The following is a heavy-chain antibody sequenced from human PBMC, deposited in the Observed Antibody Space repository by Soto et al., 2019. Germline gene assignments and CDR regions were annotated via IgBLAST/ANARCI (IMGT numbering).Heavy chain of an antibody. CDR3: ARRLQWQLRPLDS. J-gene: IGHJ4*02. Sequence: GGSLRLSCAASGFTFSSYSMNWVRQAPGKGLEWVSYISSSSSTIYYADSVKGRFTISRDNAKSSLYLQMNGLRAEDTATYYCARRLQWQLRPLDSWGRGTLVTVSS. D-gene: IGHD6-19*01. CDR2: ISSSSSTI. CDR1: GFTFSSYS. V-gene: IGHV3-48*04.